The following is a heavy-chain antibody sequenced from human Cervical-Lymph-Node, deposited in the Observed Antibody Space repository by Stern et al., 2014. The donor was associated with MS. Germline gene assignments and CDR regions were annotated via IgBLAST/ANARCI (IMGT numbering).Heavy chain of an antibody. D-gene: IGHD2-2*01. Sequence: QLQLQESGPGLVKPSGTLSLTCTISGGSMKSRSYYWVWIRQPPGKGLEWIGRVYYDGSTYYNPSFPIRFPISEAPSKNQFPRQLISAAAADTAVYYCARSQDIVVVSAATVEGYYYFGMDVWGQGTTVTVSS. CDR3: ARSQDIVVVSAATVEGYYYFGMDV. CDR2: VYYDGST. V-gene: IGHV4-39*01. CDR1: GGSMKSRSYY. J-gene: IGHJ6*02.